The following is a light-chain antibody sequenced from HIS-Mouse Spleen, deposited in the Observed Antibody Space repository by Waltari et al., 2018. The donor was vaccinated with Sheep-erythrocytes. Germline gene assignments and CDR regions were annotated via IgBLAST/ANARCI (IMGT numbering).Light chain of an antibody. CDR2: EDS. J-gene: IGLJ2*01. V-gene: IGLV3-10*01. CDR3: YSTDSSGNGV. CDR1: ALPKKY. Sequence: SYELTQPPSVSVSPGQTARTTRSGDALPKKYAYWYQQKSGQAPVLVIYEDSKRPSGIPERFSGSSSGTMATLTISGAQVEDEADYYCYSTDSSGNGVFGGGTKLTVL.